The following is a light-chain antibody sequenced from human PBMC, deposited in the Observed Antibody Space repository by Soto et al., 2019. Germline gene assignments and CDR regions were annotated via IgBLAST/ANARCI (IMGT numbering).Light chain of an antibody. J-gene: IGKJ2*01. CDR3: QQLTNFRFT. Sequence: AIQMTQSPSSLSASVGDRVTITCRASQGIRDDLGWYQQKPGKAPKLLIYAASNLQSGVPSRFSGSGSGTDFTLIISSLQPEDFATYYCQQLTNFRFTFGQGTKLDIK. V-gene: IGKV1-6*01. CDR1: QGIRDD. CDR2: AAS.